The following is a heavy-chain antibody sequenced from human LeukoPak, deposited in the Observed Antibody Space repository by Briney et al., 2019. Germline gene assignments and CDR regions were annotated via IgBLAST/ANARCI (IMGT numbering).Heavy chain of an antibody. CDR3: ARGHWFAHLDY. CDR1: GFTVSSNY. CDR2: IYSGGTT. Sequence: GGSLRLSCAASGFTVSSNYMNWVRQAPGKGLEWVSIIYSGGTTYYADSVKGRFTISRDNSKNTLFLQMNSLRAEDTAVYYCARGHWFAHLDYWGQGTLVTVSS. D-gene: IGHD3-9*01. V-gene: IGHV3-53*01. J-gene: IGHJ4*02.